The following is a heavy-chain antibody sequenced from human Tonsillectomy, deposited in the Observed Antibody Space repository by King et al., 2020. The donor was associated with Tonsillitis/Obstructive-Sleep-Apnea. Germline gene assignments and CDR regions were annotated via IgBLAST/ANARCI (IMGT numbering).Heavy chain of an antibody. V-gene: IGHV3-33*01. CDR1: GFTFSNYG. Sequence: VQLVESGGGVVQPGKSLRLSCAASGFTFSNYGMHWVRQAPGRGLEWVAVIWYDGSNEYYADSVKGRFTISRDNSKNTLYLQMSSLRAEDTAAYYCARDDGGYGSLGFDSWGQGTLVTVSS. J-gene: IGHJ4*02. CDR3: ARDDGGYGSLGFDS. CDR2: IWYDGSNE. D-gene: IGHD5-12*01.